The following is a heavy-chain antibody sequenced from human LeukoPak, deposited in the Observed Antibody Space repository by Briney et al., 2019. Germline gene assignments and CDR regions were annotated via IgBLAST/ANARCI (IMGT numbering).Heavy chain of an antibody. V-gene: IGHV3-23*01. CDR1: GLTFSIYA. CDR3: AKAPHYYGSGSYHSYYYYGMDV. CDR2: ISGSCGST. Sequence: GGSLRLSCAVSGLTFSIYAMSWVSQPPAKGLVWVSAISGSCGSTYYADSVKGRFTISRHNSKNPLYLQMNSLRAEDTAVYYCAKAPHYYGSGSYHSYYYYGMDVWGKGTTVTVSS. J-gene: IGHJ6*04. D-gene: IGHD3-10*01.